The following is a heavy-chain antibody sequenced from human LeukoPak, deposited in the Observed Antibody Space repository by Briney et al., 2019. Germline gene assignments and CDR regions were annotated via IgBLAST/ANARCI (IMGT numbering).Heavy chain of an antibody. CDR2: IYYSGST. CDR1: GGSISSYY. CDR3: ASSDDSSGSPFDY. V-gene: IGHV4-59*01. J-gene: IGHJ4*02. Sequence: SETLSLTCTVSGGSISSYYWSWIRQPPGKGLEWIGYIYYSGSTNYNPSLKSRVTISVDTSKNQFSLKLSSVTAADTAVYYCASSDDSSGSPFDYWDQGTLVTVSS. D-gene: IGHD3-22*01.